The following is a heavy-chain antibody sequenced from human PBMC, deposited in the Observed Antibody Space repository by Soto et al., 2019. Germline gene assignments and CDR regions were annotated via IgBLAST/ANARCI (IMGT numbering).Heavy chain of an antibody. Sequence: SETLSLTCAVYGGSFSGYDWSWIRQPPGKGLGWIGEINHSGSTNYNPSLKSRVTISVDTSKNQFSLKLSSVTAADTAVYYCARLRVYGPRSSFHWFEPWGQGTLVTVSS. J-gene: IGHJ5*02. CDR2: INHSGST. D-gene: IGHD2-8*01. V-gene: IGHV4-34*01. CDR3: ARLRVYGPRSSFHWFEP. CDR1: GGSFSGYD.